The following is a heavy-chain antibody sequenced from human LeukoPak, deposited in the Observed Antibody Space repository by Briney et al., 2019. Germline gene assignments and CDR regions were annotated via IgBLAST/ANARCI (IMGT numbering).Heavy chain of an antibody. Sequence: SETLSLTCTVSGGSISSYYWSWIRQPPGKGLEWIGYIYYSGSTNYNPPLKSRVSISVDTSKNQFSLKLGPVTAADTAVYYCVRRMPAGTVDYWGQGTLVTVSS. V-gene: IGHV4-59*01. CDR3: VRRMPAGTVDY. CDR2: IYYSGST. CDR1: GGSISSYY. J-gene: IGHJ4*02. D-gene: IGHD6-19*01.